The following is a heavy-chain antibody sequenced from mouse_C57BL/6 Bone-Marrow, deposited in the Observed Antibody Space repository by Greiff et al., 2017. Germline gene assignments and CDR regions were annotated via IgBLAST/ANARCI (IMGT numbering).Heavy chain of an antibody. J-gene: IGHJ2*01. CDR2: ISDGGSYT. Sequence: EVKLVESGGGLVKPGGSLKLSCAASGFTFSSYAMSWVRQTPEKRLEWVATISDGGSYTYYPDNVKGRFTISRDNAKNNMYLQISHLKSEDTAMYYCARGVTTGGYFDYGGQGTTLTVTS. CDR1: GFTFSSYA. V-gene: IGHV5-4*03. CDR3: ARGVTTGGYFDY. D-gene: IGHD1-1*01.